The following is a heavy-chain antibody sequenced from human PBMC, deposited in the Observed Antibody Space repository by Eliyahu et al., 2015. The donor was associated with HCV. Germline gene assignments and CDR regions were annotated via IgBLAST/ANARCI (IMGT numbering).Heavy chain of an antibody. V-gene: IGHV1-69*02. CDR1: GGTLSNYT. D-gene: IGHD4-17*01. J-gene: IGHJ4*02. CDR2: IIPILEIA. CDR3: ANEVYGDSVVRPFAY. Sequence: QVQLVQSGAEVKTPGSSVKVSCKASGGTLSNYTLSWVRQAPGQGLEWMGRIIPILEIASYAQRFQGRVTITADKSTSTAYMELSSLRSEDTAMYYCANEVYGDSVVRPFAYWGQGTLVTVSS.